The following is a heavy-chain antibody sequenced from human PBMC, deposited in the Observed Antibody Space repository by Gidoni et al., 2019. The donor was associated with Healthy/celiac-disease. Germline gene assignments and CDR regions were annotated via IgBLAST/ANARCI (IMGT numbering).Heavy chain of an antibody. J-gene: IGHJ4*02. Sequence: QVQLQESGPGLVKPSETLSLTCTVSGGSISSYYWSWIRQPPGKGLEWIGYIYYSGSTNYNPSLKSRVTISVDTSKNQFSLKLSSVTAADTAVYYCARDGRGYSGYPDYWGQGTLVTVSS. CDR3: ARDGRGYSGYPDY. CDR1: GGSISSYY. D-gene: IGHD5-12*01. CDR2: IYYSGST. V-gene: IGHV4-59*01.